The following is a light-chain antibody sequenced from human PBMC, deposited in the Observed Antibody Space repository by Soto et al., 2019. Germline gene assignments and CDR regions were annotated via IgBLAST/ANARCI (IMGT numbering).Light chain of an antibody. CDR3: QHYNSYSEA. CDR1: QTISSW. Sequence: DIQMTQSPSTLSGSVGDSVTITCRASQTISSWLAWYQQKPGKAPKLLIYTASTLKSGVPSRFSGSGSGTEFTLTISSLQPDDFATYYCQHYNSYSEAFGQGTKVDIK. J-gene: IGKJ1*01. V-gene: IGKV1-5*03. CDR2: TAS.